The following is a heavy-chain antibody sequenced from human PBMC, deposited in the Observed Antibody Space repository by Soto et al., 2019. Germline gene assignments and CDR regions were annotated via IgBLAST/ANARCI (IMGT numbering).Heavy chain of an antibody. CDR2: IYHSGST. V-gene: IGHV4-30-2*01. Sequence: SETLSLTCTVSGGSISSYSWSWIRQPPGKGLEWIWYIYHSGSTYYNPSLKSRVTISVDRSKNQFSLKVSSVTAADTAVYYCARIPSPWGQGTLVTVSS. D-gene: IGHD2-21*01. CDR3: ARIPSP. J-gene: IGHJ5*02. CDR1: GGSISSYS.